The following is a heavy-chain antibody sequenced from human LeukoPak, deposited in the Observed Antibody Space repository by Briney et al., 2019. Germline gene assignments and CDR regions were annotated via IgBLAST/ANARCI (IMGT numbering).Heavy chain of an antibody. Sequence: GGSLRLSCAASGFTFSNYAMQWVRQAPGKGLEWVAFIRYDGSNKYYADSVKGRFTISRDNSKNTLYLQMNSLRAEDAAVYYCAKDTRGDYGWDFDYWGQGTLVTVSS. CDR2: IRYDGSNK. J-gene: IGHJ4*02. CDR1: GFTFSNYA. CDR3: AKDTRGDYGWDFDY. D-gene: IGHD3-10*01. V-gene: IGHV3-30*02.